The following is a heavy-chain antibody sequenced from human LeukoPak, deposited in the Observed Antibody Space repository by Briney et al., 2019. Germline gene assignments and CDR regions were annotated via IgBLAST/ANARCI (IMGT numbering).Heavy chain of an antibody. CDR2: ISSSGSTI. CDR3: ARDRGVATYFDY. Sequence: GGSLRLSCAASGFTFSSYEMNWVRQAPGKGLEWVSYISSSGSTIYYADSVKGRFTISRDNAKNSLYLQMNSLRAEDTAVYYCARDRGVATYFDYWGQGTLVTVSS. CDR1: GFTFSSYE. J-gene: IGHJ4*02. V-gene: IGHV3-48*03. D-gene: IGHD2-15*01.